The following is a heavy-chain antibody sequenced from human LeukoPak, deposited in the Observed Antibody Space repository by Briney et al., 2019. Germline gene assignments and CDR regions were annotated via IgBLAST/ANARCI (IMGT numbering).Heavy chain of an antibody. D-gene: IGHD5-12*01. CDR2: ITSSGSTI. Sequence: GGSLRLSCVASGFTFGDYYMSWIRQAPGKGLEWLSYITSSGSTIYYADSVRGRFTVSRDNATNSLFLQMNSLRVGDTAVYYCARALIYSGDEFDYWGQGTLVTVSS. CDR1: GFTFGDYY. V-gene: IGHV3-11*01. J-gene: IGHJ4*02. CDR3: ARALIYSGDEFDY.